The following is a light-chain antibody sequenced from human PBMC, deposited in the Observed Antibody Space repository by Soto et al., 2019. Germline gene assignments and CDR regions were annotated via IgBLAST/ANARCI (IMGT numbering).Light chain of an antibody. V-gene: IGLV2-14*01. CDR2: DVS. CDR3: SSYTSSSTLGV. J-gene: IGLJ3*02. Sequence: QSALTQPASVSGSPGQSITISCTGTSSDVGGYNYVSWYQQHPGKAPKLMIYDVSNRPSGVSNRFSGSKSGNTASLTISGLQAEDEADYYCSSYTSSSTLGVFGGGTQRTV. CDR1: SSDVGGYNY.